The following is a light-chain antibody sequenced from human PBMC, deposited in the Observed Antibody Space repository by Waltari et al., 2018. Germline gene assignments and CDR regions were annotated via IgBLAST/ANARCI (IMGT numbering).Light chain of an antibody. J-gene: IGKJ4*01. V-gene: IGKV3-11*01. CDR3: QQRSKWPLT. Sequence: DIVLTQSPATLSLSPGERATLSCRASQSITNYLAWYQLKPGQAPRLRIYDASNRATCIQARFSGSGSGTDFTLTISNLEPEDSAVYYCQQRSKWPLTFGGGTKVEIK. CDR2: DAS. CDR1: QSITNY.